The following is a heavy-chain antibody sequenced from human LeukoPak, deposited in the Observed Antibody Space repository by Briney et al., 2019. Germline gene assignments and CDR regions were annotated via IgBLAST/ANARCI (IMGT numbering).Heavy chain of an antibody. D-gene: IGHD1-26*01. V-gene: IGHV4-39*07. J-gene: IGHJ5*02. CDR2: INHSGST. CDR3: ARGLVFPEVGATTANWFDP. Sequence: SETLSLTCTVSGGSISSSSYYWSWIRQPPGKGLEWIGEINHSGSTNYNPSLKSRVTISVDTSKNQFSLKLSSVTAADTAVYYCARGLVFPEVGATTANWFDPWGQGTLVTVSS. CDR1: GGSISSSSYY.